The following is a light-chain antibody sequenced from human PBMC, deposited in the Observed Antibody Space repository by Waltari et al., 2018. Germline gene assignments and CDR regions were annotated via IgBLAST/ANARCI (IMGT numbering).Light chain of an antibody. CDR1: QGIRTS. Sequence: IQLTQSPSFLSASVGDRVTITCRASQGIRTSLAWYQQKSGKAPKLLIYVASTLQSGVPSRFSGSGSGTEFTLTISTLQPEDFATYYCQQPSSYPLTFGGGTKVEI. CDR3: QQPSSYPLT. J-gene: IGKJ4*01. CDR2: VAS. V-gene: IGKV1-9*01.